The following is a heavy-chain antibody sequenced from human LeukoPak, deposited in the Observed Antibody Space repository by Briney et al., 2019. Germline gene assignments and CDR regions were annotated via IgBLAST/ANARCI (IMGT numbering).Heavy chain of an antibody. Sequence: PGGSLRLSCAASGFPFSESYMSWIRQAPGRGLEYISYVSPSGNTVSYTDSVRGRFTFSRDNAKNSLYLRMNSLRPEDTAVYYCAKGHTSLDCRGQGALVTVSS. V-gene: IGHV3-11*01. D-gene: IGHD2/OR15-2a*01. J-gene: IGHJ4*02. CDR1: GFPFSESY. CDR2: VSPSGNTV. CDR3: AKGHTSLDC.